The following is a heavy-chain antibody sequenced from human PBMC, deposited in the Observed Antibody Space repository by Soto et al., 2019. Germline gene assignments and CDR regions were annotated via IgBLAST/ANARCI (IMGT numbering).Heavy chain of an antibody. CDR2: ISYDGSNK. CDR1: GFTFSSYA. J-gene: IGHJ4*02. V-gene: IGHV3-30-3*01. D-gene: IGHD3-10*01. CDR3: ARDRGAVGTLDY. Sequence: QVQLVESGGGVVQPGRSLRLSCAASGFTFSSYAMHWVRQAPGKGLEWVAVISYDGSNKYYADSVKGRFTIYRDNSKNTLYLQMNSVRADETAVYYCARDRGAVGTLDYWGQGTLVTVSS.